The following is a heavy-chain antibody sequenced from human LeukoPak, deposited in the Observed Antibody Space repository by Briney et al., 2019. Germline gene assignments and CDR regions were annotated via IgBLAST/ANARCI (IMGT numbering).Heavy chain of an antibody. J-gene: IGHJ4*02. CDR2: IHRSGSP. CDR1: LDSTTSNF. D-gene: IGHD1-14*01. CDR3: AREILGGFNPGAY. Sequence: SETLSLTCTVSLDSTTSNFWSWVRQPPGKGLEWIGEIHRSGSPNYNPSLQSRVTISIDRSRNQIVLELSSVTAADTTVYYCAREILGGFNPGAYWGQGTLVTVSS. V-gene: IGHV4-4*02.